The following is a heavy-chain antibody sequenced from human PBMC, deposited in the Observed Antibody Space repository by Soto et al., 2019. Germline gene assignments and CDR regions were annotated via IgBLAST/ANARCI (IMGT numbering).Heavy chain of an antibody. J-gene: IGHJ5*02. D-gene: IGHD1-20*01. V-gene: IGHV1-18*01. CDR2: ISAYNGNT. CDR1: GYTFTSYG. Sequence: QVQLVQSGAEVKKPGASVKVYCKASGYTFTSYGISWVRQAPGHGLEWMGWISAYNGNTNYAQKLQGRVTMTTDTSTSTAYMELRSLRSDDTAVYYCARDHRITGTGNWFDPWGQGTLVTVSS. CDR3: ARDHRITGTGNWFDP.